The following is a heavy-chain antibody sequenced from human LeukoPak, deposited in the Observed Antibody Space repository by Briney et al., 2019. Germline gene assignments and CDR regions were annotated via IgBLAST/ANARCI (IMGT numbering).Heavy chain of an antibody. CDR1: GYTFTGYY. D-gene: IGHD2-15*01. Sequence: ASVKVSCKASGYTFTGYYMHWVRQAPGQGLEWMGWINPNSGGTNYAQKFQGRVTMTRDTSISTAYMELSRLRSDDTAVYYCAKTSYCSGGSCYRAEYGMDVWGQGTMVTVSS. CDR3: AKTSYCSGGSCYRAEYGMDV. CDR2: INPNSGGT. V-gene: IGHV1-2*02. J-gene: IGHJ6*02.